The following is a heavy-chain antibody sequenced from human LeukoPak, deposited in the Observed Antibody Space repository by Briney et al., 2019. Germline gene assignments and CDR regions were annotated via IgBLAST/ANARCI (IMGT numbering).Heavy chain of an antibody. J-gene: IGHJ4*02. CDR1: GGSFSGYY. V-gene: IGHV4-34*01. CDR3: ARGRQWLGRYYFDY. CDR2: VNHSGST. D-gene: IGHD6-19*01. Sequence: SETLSLTCAVYGGSFSGYYWSWIRQPPGKGLEWIGEVNHSGSTNYNPSLKSRVTISVDTSKNQFSLRLSSVTAADTAVYCCARGRQWLGRYYFDYWGQGTLVTVSS.